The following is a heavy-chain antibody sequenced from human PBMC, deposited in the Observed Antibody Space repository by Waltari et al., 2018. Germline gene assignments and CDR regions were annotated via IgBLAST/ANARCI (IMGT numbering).Heavy chain of an antibody. V-gene: IGHV4-59*01. CDR3: ARVGIVVVPAAIAGSYYYYYYMDV. CDR1: GGSISSYY. J-gene: IGHJ6*03. CDR2: IYYSGST. D-gene: IGHD2-2*01. Sequence: QVQLQESGPGLVKPSETLSLTCTVSGGSISSYYWSWIRQPPGKGREWIGYIYYSGSTNYNPSLKSRVTISVDTSKNQFSLKRSSVTAADTAVYYCARVGIVVVPAAIAGSYYYYYYMDVWGKGTTVTVSS.